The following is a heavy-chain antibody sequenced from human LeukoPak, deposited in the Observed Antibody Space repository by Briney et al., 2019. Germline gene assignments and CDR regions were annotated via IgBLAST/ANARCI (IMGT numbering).Heavy chain of an antibody. CDR1: GGSISSYY. V-gene: IGHV4-59*08. Sequence: SETLSLTYTVSGGSISSYYWSWIRQPPGKGLEWIGYIYYSGSTNYNPSLKSRVTISVDTSKNQFSLKLSSVTAADTAVYYCARHESGGLFYFDYWGQGTLVTVSS. J-gene: IGHJ4*02. CDR2: IYYSGST. CDR3: ARHESGGLFYFDY. D-gene: IGHD1-26*01.